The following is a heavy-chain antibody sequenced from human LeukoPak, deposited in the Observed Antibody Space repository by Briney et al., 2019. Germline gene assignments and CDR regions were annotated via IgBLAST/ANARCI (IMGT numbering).Heavy chain of an antibody. CDR1: GVSISSYY. CDR2: IYYSGST. J-gene: IGHJ4*02. V-gene: IGHV4-59*01. Sequence: SETLSLTCTVSGVSISSYYWSWVRQPPGKGLEWIGYIYYSGSTNYNPSLKSRVTISVDTSKNQFSLKLSSVTAADTAVYYCAGIAAAGPFDYWGQGTLVTVSS. CDR3: AGIAAAGPFDY. D-gene: IGHD6-13*01.